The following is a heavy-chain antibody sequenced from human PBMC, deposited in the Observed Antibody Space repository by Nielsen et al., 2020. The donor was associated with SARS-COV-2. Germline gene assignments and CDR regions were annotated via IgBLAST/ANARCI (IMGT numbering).Heavy chain of an antibody. D-gene: IGHD3-10*01. CDR1: GYTFTNNY. J-gene: IGHJ4*02. V-gene: IGHV1-2*02. CDR3: ARDPRNLGFGLD. CDR2: LNPLTGGT. Sequence: ASVKVSCKASGYTFTNNYMHWVRQAPGQGLEWLGWLNPLTGGTTYAQKFQGRVTMNRDTSISTVYMELTSLRSDDTAVYYCARDPRNLGFGLDWGQGTLVTVSS.